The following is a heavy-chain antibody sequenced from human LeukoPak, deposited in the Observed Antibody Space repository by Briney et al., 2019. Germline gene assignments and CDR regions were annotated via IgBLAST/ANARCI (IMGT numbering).Heavy chain of an antibody. J-gene: IGHJ4*02. V-gene: IGHV3-15*01. Sequence: SGGSLRLSCAASGFPFSDDWMSWVRQVPGKGLEWVGRIKKKGDGGTTDYAAPVKGRFTISRDDSKNMLYLEMSNLKIEDTAVYYCTTVTMVRDYDYWGQGTLVTVSS. CDR1: GFPFSDDW. CDR3: TTVTMVRDYDY. D-gene: IGHD3-10*01. CDR2: IKKKGDGGTT.